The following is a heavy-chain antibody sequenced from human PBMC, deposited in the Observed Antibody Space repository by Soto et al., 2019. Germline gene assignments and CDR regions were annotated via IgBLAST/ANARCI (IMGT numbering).Heavy chain of an antibody. V-gene: IGHV1-3*01. CDR2: INAGNGNT. Sequence: ASVKVSCKASGYTFTSYAMHWVRQAPGQRLEWMGWINAGNGNTKYSQKFQGRVTITRDTSASTAYMELSSLRSEDTAVYYCARDDSGSYYVLAYWGQGTLVTVSS. CDR1: GYTFTSYA. D-gene: IGHD1-26*01. CDR3: ARDDSGSYYVLAY. J-gene: IGHJ4*02.